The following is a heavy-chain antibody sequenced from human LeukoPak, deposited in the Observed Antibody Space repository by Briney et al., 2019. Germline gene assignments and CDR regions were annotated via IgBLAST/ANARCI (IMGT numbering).Heavy chain of an antibody. J-gene: IGHJ4*02. V-gene: IGHV4-59*08. D-gene: IGHD2/OR15-2a*01. CDR1: GGSISSYY. Sequence: SETLSLTCTVSGGSISSYYWSWIRQPPGKGLEWIGYISYSGSTNYNPSLKSRVTVSLDTSKNQFSLKLSSVTAADTAVYYCAGHHPRNTVDFWGQGTLVTVSS. CDR2: ISYSGST. CDR3: AGHHPRNTVDF.